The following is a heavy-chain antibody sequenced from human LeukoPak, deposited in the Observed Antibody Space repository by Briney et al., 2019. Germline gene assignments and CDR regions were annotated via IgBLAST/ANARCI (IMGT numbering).Heavy chain of an antibody. Sequence: GESLRLSCAASGFTVSSNYMSWVRQAPGKGLEWVSVIYSGGSTYYADSVKGRFTISRHNSKNTLYLQMNSLRAEDTAVYYCARAASRLSWYYFDYWGQGTLVTVSS. CDR2: IYSGGST. CDR3: ARAASRLSWYYFDY. V-gene: IGHV3-53*04. CDR1: GFTVSSNY. J-gene: IGHJ4*02. D-gene: IGHD6-13*01.